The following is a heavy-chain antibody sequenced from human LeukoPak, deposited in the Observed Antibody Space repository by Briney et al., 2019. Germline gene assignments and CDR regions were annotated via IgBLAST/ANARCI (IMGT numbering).Heavy chain of an antibody. D-gene: IGHD6-19*01. V-gene: IGHV1-2*02. J-gene: IGHJ4*02. CDR1: GYSFTGYY. Sequence: ASVKVSCKASGYSFTGYYTHWVRQAPGQGLEWMGWINPNSGGTNYAQNFQGRVTMTRDTSITTAYMELSRLRSDDTAMYYCARGPVAGDVSFDYWDQGTLVTVSS. CDR2: INPNSGGT. CDR3: ARGPVAGDVSFDY.